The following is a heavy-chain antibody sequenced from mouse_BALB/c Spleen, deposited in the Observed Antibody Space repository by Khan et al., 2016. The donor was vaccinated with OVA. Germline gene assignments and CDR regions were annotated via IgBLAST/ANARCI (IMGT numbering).Heavy chain of an antibody. J-gene: IGHJ3*01. CDR2: IWAGGST. CDR3: ARAFYNGAWFAY. D-gene: IGHD1-3*01. CDR1: GFSLSNYG. Sequence: VELVESGPGLVAPSQTLSITCTVSGFSLSNYGVHWVRQPPGKGLEWLGVIWAGGSTNHNSALMSRLSISKDDSKCQVFLKMHSLQTDVTAMYYCARAFYNGAWFAYWGQGTLVTVSA. V-gene: IGHV2-9*02.